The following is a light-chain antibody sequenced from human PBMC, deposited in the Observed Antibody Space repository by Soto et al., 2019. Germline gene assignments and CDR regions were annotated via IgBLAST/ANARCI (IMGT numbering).Light chain of an antibody. CDR1: ERIYSAY. CDR2: GTS. J-gene: IGKJ1*01. CDR3: QQYDM. Sequence: EVVLTQSPGTLSLSRGERATLSCRASERIYSAYLGWYQQKPGQAPRLLIYGTSSRATGIPDRFSGSGSGTDFTLTISRLEPEDFATYYCQQYDMFGPGTKVEIK. V-gene: IGKV3-20*01.